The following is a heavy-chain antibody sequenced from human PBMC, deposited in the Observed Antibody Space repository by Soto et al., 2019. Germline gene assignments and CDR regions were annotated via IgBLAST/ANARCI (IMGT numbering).Heavy chain of an antibody. V-gene: IGHV3-48*04. CDR3: ARDYGSGSYYNVPYFDY. CDR2: ISSSSSTI. J-gene: IGHJ4*02. D-gene: IGHD3-10*01. CDR1: GFTFSSYS. Sequence: GGSMRLSCAASGFTFSSYSMNWVRQAPGKGLEWVSYISSSSSTIYYADSVKGRFTISRDNAKNSLYLQMNSLRAEDTAVYYCARDYGSGSYYNVPYFDYWGQGTLVTVSS.